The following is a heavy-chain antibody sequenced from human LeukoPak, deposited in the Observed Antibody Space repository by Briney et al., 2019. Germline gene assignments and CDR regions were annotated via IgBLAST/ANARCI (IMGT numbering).Heavy chain of an antibody. Sequence: LAGGSLRLSCTASGFTFNNYAMYWVRQAPRKGLEWVAGIFGSGGSAHYADSVKGRFTISRDNSKNTVYLQMDSLRGEDTAVYYCAKTTTGYSSGHYPGWPADYWGQGALVTVSS. D-gene: IGHD3-22*01. V-gene: IGHV3-23*01. CDR2: IFGSGGSA. CDR3: AKTTTGYSSGHYPGWPADY. CDR1: GFTFNNYA. J-gene: IGHJ4*02.